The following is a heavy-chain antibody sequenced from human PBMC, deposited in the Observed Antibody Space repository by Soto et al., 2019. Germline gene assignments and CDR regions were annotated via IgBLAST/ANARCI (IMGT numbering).Heavy chain of an antibody. CDR3: AREPRCGSGGSCPFDY. CDR1: GGTFSSYA. Sequence: SVKVSCKASGGTFSSYAISWVRQAPGQGLEWMGGISPIFGTTNYAQKFQGRVTITADESTSTAYMELSSLRSEDTAVYYCAREPRCGSGGSCPFDYWGHGTLVTVSS. CDR2: ISPIFGTT. J-gene: IGHJ4*01. D-gene: IGHD2-15*01. V-gene: IGHV1-69*13.